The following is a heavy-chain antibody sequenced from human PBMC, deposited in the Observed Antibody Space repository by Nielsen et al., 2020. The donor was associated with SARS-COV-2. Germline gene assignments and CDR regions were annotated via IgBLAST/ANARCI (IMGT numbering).Heavy chain of an antibody. V-gene: IGHV3-33*01. CDR3: ARGRRLGYCSSTSCYMDLDNWFDP. CDR2: IWYDGSNK. Sequence: WIRQPPGKGLEWVAVIWYDGSNKYYADSVKGRFTISRDNSKNTLYLQMNSLRAEDTAVYYCARGRRLGYCSSTSCYMDLDNWFDPWGQGTLVTVSS. D-gene: IGHD2-2*02. J-gene: IGHJ5*02.